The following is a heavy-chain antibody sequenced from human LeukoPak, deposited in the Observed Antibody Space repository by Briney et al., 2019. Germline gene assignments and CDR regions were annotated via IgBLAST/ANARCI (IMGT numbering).Heavy chain of an antibody. J-gene: IGHJ3*02. CDR3: ARGENADDAFDI. CDR1: GFTFSNYA. Sequence: GGSLRLSCAASGFTFSNYAMYWVRQAPGKGLEWVAVISYDGSNKYYADSVKGRFTISRDNSKNTLYLQMNSLRAEDTAVYYCARGENADDAFDIWGQGTMVTVSS. V-gene: IGHV3-30*04. CDR2: ISYDGSNK.